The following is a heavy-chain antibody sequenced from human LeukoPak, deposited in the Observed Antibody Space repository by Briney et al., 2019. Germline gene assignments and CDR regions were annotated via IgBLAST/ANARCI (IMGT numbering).Heavy chain of an antibody. D-gene: IGHD2-2*01. V-gene: IGHV1-18*04. Sequence: ASVKVYCKAFRYTLTGIYMQIVRQAPGQGLEWMGWISGNNDNPNYGQKFQGRFTVTTDSSTSTEYMEMRNLRFDASAVYYCARDGTSTYDYWGHGTLVTVSS. J-gene: IGHJ4*01. CDR3: ARDGTSTYDY. CDR1: RYTLTGIY. CDR2: ISGNNDNP.